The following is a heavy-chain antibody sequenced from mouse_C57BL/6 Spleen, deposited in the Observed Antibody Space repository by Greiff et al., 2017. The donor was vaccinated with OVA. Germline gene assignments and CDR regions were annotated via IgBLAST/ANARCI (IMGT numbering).Heavy chain of an antibody. D-gene: IGHD1-1*01. Sequence: EVKLMESGAELVRPGASVKLSCTASGFNIKDDYMHWVKQRPEQGLEWIGWIDPENGDTEYASKFQGKATITADTSSNTAYLQLSSLTSEDTAVYYCTTFITTVVAYYAMDYWGQGTSVTVSS. CDR2: IDPENGDT. CDR3: TTFITTVVAYYAMDY. V-gene: IGHV14-4*01. CDR1: GFNIKDDY. J-gene: IGHJ4*01.